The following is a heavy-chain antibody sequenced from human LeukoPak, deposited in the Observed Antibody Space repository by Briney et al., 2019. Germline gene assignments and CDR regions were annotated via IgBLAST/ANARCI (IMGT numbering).Heavy chain of an antibody. CDR1: GFTFSSYW. CDR2: IKQDGSEK. Sequence: PGGSLRLSCAASGFTFSSYWMSWVRQAPGKGLEWVANIKQDGSEKYYVDSVKGRFTISRDNAKNSLYLQMNSLRAEDTAVYYCARSTMVRGVVGYYMDVWGKGTTVTVSS. D-gene: IGHD3-10*01. J-gene: IGHJ6*03. V-gene: IGHV3-7*01. CDR3: ARSTMVRGVVGYYMDV.